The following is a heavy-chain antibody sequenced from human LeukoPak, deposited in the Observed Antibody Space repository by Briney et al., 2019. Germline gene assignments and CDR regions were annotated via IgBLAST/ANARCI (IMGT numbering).Heavy chain of an antibody. V-gene: IGHV3-7*01. CDR1: GFTFSNYW. D-gene: IGHD3-3*01. CDR2: IKQDGSEK. Sequence: GGSLRLSCAASGFTFSNYWMTWVRQAPGKGLEWVADIKQDGSEKLYVKSVRGRFTISRDNAKVSLFLQMNSLRAEDTAVYYCARDNGVVHGVYYMDVWGKGTTVTVS. CDR3: ARDNGVVHGVYYMDV. J-gene: IGHJ6*03.